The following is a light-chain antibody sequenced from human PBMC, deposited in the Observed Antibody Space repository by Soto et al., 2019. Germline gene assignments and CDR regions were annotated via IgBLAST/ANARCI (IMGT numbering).Light chain of an antibody. CDR2: KAS. CDR3: QHYNSYSEA. V-gene: IGKV1-5*03. Sequence: DIQRTQSPSTLSASVGYRVTITCRASQTISSWLAWYQQKPGKAPKLLIYKASTLKSGVPSRFSGSGSGTEFTLTISSLQPDDFATYYCQHYNSYSEAFGQGTKVDIK. J-gene: IGKJ1*01. CDR1: QTISSW.